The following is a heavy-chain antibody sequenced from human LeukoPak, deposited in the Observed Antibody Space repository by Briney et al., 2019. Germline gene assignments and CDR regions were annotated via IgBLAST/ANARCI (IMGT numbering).Heavy chain of an antibody. J-gene: IGHJ4*02. CDR2: INPNGGTT. Sequence: ASVKVSRKASGYTFTSYYIHWVRQAPGQGLEWMGIINPNGGTTTYAQKFQGRVTMTWHTSTYTVYMELSSLRSEDTAVYFCARGGSSGYPLEYWGQGTLVTVSS. CDR1: GYTFTSYY. CDR3: ARGGSSGYPLEY. V-gene: IGHV1-46*01. D-gene: IGHD3-22*01.